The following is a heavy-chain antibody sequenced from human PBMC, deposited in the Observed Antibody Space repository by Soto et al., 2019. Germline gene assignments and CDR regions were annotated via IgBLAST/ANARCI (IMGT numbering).Heavy chain of an antibody. Sequence: GSLRLSCAASVFTCSSYGMHWVRQAPGKGLEWVTGILYDGSDKYYADSVKGRFTISRENSKNTLYLQMNSLRTEDSAVYYCAKAGGGFGDFVHHWGQGTPVTVSS. V-gene: IGHV3-30*18. CDR2: ILYDGSDK. J-gene: IGHJ4*02. CDR3: AKAGGGFGDFVHH. D-gene: IGHD3-10*01. CDR1: VFTCSSYG.